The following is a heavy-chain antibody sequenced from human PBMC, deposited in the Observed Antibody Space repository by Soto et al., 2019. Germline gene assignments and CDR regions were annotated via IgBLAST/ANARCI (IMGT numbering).Heavy chain of an antibody. CDR2: INKDGSEK. CDR1: GFTLNKYW. CDR3: ARERNDFSRDSPTFFDY. Sequence: EVQLVESGGGLVQPGGSLRLSCAASGFTLNKYWMSWVRQAPGKGLEWVANINKDGSEKYYVGSVKGRFTISRDNSENSIHLQMNRLRAEDTAVYYCARERNDFSRDSPTFFDYWGQGSLVNVSS. V-gene: IGHV3-7*01. D-gene: IGHD1-1*01. J-gene: IGHJ4*02.